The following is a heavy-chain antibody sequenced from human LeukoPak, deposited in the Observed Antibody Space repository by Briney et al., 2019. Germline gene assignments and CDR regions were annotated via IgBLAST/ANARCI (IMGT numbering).Heavy chain of an antibody. CDR2: ISYDGSNK. Sequence: GGSLRLSCAASGFTFSSYAMHWVRQAPGKGLEWVALISYDGSNKYYADSVKGRFTISRDNSKNTLYLQMNSLKAEDTAVYYCARDRAPPYFDYWGQGTLVTVSS. V-gene: IGHV3-30-3*01. CDR1: GFTFSSYA. CDR3: ARDRAPPYFDY. J-gene: IGHJ4*02.